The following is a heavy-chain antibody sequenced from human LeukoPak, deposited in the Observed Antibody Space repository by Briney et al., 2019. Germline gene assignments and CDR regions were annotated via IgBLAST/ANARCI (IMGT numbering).Heavy chain of an antibody. CDR1: GGSISSSSYY. Sequence: SETLSLTCTVSGGSISSSSYYWGWIRQPPGKGLEWIGSIYYSGSTYYNPSLKSRVTISVDTSKNQFSLKLSSVTAADTAVYYCARLFTGYYGMDVWGQGTTVTVSS. CDR3: ARLFTGYYGMDV. CDR2: IYYSGST. J-gene: IGHJ6*02. V-gene: IGHV4-39*01.